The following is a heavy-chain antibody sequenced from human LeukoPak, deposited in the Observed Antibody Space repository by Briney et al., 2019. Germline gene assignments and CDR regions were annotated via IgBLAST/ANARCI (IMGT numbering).Heavy chain of an antibody. D-gene: IGHD6-13*01. Sequence: PSETLSLTCTVSGGSISSYYWSWIRQPPGKGLDWIGHIYSSGGTDYNPSLKSRLTISVDTSKNQFSLRLSSVTAADTAVYYCARLVGSSWYHEVLLGRDYWGQGTLVTVSS. CDR2: IYSSGGT. J-gene: IGHJ4*02. CDR1: GGSISSYY. CDR3: ARLVGSSWYHEVLLGRDY. V-gene: IGHV4-59*05.